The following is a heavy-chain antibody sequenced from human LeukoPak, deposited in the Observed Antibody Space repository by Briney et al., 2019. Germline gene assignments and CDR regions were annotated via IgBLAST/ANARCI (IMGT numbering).Heavy chain of an antibody. V-gene: IGHV5-51*01. D-gene: IGHD3-3*01. CDR3: ASGRSGYYTQRGLDAFDI. Sequence: RGESLKISCKGSGYSFTSYWIGWVRQMPGKGLEWMGIIYPGDSDTRYSPSFQGQVTISADKSISTAYLQWSSLKASDTAMYYCASGRSGYYTQRGLDAFDIWGQGTMVTVSS. J-gene: IGHJ3*02. CDR2: IYPGDSDT. CDR1: GYSFTSYW.